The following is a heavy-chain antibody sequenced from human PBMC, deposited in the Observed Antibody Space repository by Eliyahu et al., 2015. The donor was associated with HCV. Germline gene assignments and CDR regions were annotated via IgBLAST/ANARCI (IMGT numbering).Heavy chain of an antibody. CDR3: AKDSREHHWWYWFDP. Sequence: EVQLVESGGGLVQPGGSXRLSCAASGFXFSSYAMXWVXQAXGKGLXWVSAISGSGGSTYYADSXKGRFTISRDNSKNTLYLQMNSLRAEDTAVYYCAKDSREHHWWYWFDPWGQGTLVTVSS. D-gene: IGHD2-8*02. CDR1: GFXFSSYA. V-gene: IGHV3-23*04. J-gene: IGHJ5*02. CDR2: ISGSGGST.